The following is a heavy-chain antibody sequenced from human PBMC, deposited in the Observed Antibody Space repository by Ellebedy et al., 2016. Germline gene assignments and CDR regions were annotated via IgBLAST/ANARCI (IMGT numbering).Heavy chain of an antibody. Sequence: SETLSLTXTVSGYSISSGHYWGWIRQPPGKGLEWIGSIYQSGSTYYNPSLQSRVTISVDTSKNHFSLKLSSVTPADTAVYYCASRPNWYFDLWGRGTLVTVSS. CDR2: IYQSGST. CDR1: GYSISSGHY. J-gene: IGHJ2*01. CDR3: ASRPNWYFDL. V-gene: IGHV4-38-2*02.